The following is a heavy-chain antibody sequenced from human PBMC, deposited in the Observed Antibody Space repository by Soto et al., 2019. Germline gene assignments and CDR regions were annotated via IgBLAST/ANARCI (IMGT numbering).Heavy chain of an antibody. CDR1: GFTFSLFA. V-gene: IGHV3-30-3*01. D-gene: IGHD2-21*02. Sequence: QEQLVESGGGVVQPGRSLRLTCAGSGFTFSLFATHWVRQAPGKGLEWVTVISYDGSNVYYADSVMGRFTISRDNSKNALYLQMTNLRAEDTAVYYCAAHLYCGNDCYQAAFDTWGHGTLVTVSS. CDR2: ISYDGSNV. CDR3: AAHLYCGNDCYQAAFDT. J-gene: IGHJ3*02.